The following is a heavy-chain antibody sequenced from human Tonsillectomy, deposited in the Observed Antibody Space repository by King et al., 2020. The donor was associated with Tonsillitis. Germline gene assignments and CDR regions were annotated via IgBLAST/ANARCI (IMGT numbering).Heavy chain of an antibody. V-gene: IGHV4-38-2*02. CDR3: SRAXSYXSXXFNXXXXYYXYGMXX. CDR1: GYSISSGYY. D-gene: IGHD6-13*01. CDR2: XYHSGST. J-gene: IGHJ6*02. Sequence: QLQESGPGLVKPSETLSLTCTVXGYSISSGYYXGWIRQPPGXGLEXIGSXYHSGSTYYXPXXXSRVTIXXDTSNXQFXLKLRXVTAAXPAXYYCSRAXSYXSXXFNXXXXYYXYGMXXXG.